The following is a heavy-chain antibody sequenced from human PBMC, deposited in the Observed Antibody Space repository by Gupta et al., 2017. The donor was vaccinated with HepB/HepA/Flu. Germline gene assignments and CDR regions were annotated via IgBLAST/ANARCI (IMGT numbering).Heavy chain of an antibody. CDR2: INTDGSNR. CDR1: GFTFRSYY. J-gene: IGHJ3*02. V-gene: IGHV3-74*01. CDR3: ASYYGSGSPLDI. Sequence: EVQLVESGGGLVQPGGSLRLSWAASGFTFRSYYMHWVRQAPGKGLVWVSRINTDGSNRIYADSVKGRFTISRDNAKNTLYLQMNSLSAEDTAIYYCASYYGSGSPLDIWGQGTTVTVSS. D-gene: IGHD3-10*01.